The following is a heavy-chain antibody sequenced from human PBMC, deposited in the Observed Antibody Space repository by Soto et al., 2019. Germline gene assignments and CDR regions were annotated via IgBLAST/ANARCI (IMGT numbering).Heavy chain of an antibody. J-gene: IGHJ3*02. Sequence: EVQLVESGGGLVQPGGSLRLSCAASGFIVSSNYMSWVRQAPGKGLEWVSVIYSGGSTYYSDSVKGRFTISRDISKNTLYLQMNSLRAEDTALYYCARDLNTGGLYTFDIWGQGTMVTVSS. CDR2: IYSGGST. D-gene: IGHD2-8*02. V-gene: IGHV3-66*01. CDR1: GFIVSSNY. CDR3: ARDLNTGGLYTFDI.